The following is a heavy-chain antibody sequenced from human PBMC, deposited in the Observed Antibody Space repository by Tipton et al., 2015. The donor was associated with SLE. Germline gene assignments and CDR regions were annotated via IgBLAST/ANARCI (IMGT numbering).Heavy chain of an antibody. V-gene: IGHV4-59*12. CDR3: ARAPGLERSYYYYYYMDV. CDR2: IYYSGNT. J-gene: IGHJ6*03. D-gene: IGHD1-1*01. Sequence: TLSLTCTVSGGSMNNYYWSWIRQPPGKGLEWIGYIYYSGNTHYSPSLKSRVTISVDTSKNQFSLKLTSVTAADTAVYYCARAPGLERSYYYYYYMDVWGKGTTVTVSS. CDR1: GGSMNNYY.